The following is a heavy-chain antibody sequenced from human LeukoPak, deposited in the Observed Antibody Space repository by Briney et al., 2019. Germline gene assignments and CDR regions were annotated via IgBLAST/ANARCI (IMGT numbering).Heavy chain of an antibody. Sequence: PGGSLRLSCEASGFTLRSYDMHWVRQVTGKGLEWVSAIGTAGDTHYPGSVKGRFTISRENAKNSLYLQMNSLRAGDTAVYYCARGGGITGNFDYWGQGTLVTVSS. CDR1: GFTLRSYD. D-gene: IGHD1-20*01. V-gene: IGHV3-13*01. J-gene: IGHJ4*02. CDR3: ARGGGITGNFDY. CDR2: IGTAGDT.